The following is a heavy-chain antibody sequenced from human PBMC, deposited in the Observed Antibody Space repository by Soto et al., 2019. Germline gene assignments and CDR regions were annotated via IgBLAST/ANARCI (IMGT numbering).Heavy chain of an antibody. Sequence: EVQLVESGGGLVQPGGSLRLSCAVSGFTVSDYYMDWVRQAPGKGLEWVGRTRNKAKSYTTDYAASVKGRLTISRDDSKNSLDLQMDSLKTEDTAVYYCARTPNGDYYIDYWGQGTLVTVSS. CDR2: TRNKAKSYTT. D-gene: IGHD3-10*01. V-gene: IGHV3-72*01. J-gene: IGHJ4*02. CDR1: GFTVSDYY. CDR3: ARTPNGDYYIDY.